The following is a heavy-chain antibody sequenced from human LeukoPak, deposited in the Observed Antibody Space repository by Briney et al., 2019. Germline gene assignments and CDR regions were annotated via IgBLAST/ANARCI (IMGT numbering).Heavy chain of an antibody. CDR2: INPNSGGT. CDR3: ARSFREYYDSSGYYHSLWFDY. V-gene: IGHV1-2*04. CDR1: GYTFTGYY. Sequence: ASVKVSCKASGYTFTGYYMHWVRQAPGQGLEWMGWINPNSGGTNYAQKFQGWVTMTRDTSISTAYMELSRLRSDDTAVYYCARSFREYYDSSGYYHSLWFDYWGQGTLVTVSP. D-gene: IGHD3-22*01. J-gene: IGHJ4*02.